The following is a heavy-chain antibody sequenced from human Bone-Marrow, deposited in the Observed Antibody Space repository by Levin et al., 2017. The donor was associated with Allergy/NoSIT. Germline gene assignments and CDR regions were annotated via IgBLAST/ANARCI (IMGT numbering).Heavy chain of an antibody. Sequence: GGSLRLSCAASGFTFDDYAMHWVRQAPGKGLEWVSGISWNSGSIGYADSVKGRFTISRDNAKNSLYLQMNSLRAEDTALYYCAKAIAAAVVSPDAFDIWGQGTMVTVSS. CDR1: GFTFDDYA. CDR2: ISWNSGSI. V-gene: IGHV3-9*01. D-gene: IGHD6-13*01. CDR3: AKAIAAAVVSPDAFDI. J-gene: IGHJ3*02.